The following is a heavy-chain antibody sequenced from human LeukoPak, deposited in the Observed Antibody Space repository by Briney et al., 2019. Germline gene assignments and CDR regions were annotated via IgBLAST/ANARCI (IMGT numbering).Heavy chain of an antibody. J-gene: IGHJ3*02. CDR1: GFTFSSYG. CDR2: ISYDGSNK. D-gene: IGHD3-3*01. CDR3: AKASLRFLEWLPPDAFDI. V-gene: IGHV3-30*18. Sequence: GGSLRLSCAASGFTFSSYGMHWVRQAPGKGLEWVAVISYDGSNKYYADSVKGRFTISRDNSKNTLYLQMNSLRAEDTAVYYSAKASLRFLEWLPPDAFDIWGQGTMVTVSS.